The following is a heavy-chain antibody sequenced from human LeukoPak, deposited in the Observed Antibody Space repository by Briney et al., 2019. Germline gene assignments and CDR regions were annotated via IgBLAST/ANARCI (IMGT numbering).Heavy chain of an antibody. CDR3: ARNLDSSGYYYYYYYMDV. CDR2: ISSSGSTI. D-gene: IGHD3-22*01. Sequence: PGGSLRLSCAASGFTFSDYYMSWIRQAPGKGLEWVSYISSSGSTIYYADSVKGRFTISRDNAKNSLYLQMNSLRAEDTAVYYCARNLDSSGYYYYYYYMDVWGKGTTVTVSS. J-gene: IGHJ6*03. CDR1: GFTFSDYY. V-gene: IGHV3-11*04.